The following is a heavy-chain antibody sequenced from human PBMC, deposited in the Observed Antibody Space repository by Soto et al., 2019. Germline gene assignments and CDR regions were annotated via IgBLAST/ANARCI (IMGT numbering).Heavy chain of an antibody. CDR1: GGSISSSSYY. J-gene: IGHJ4*02. CDR2: FYSSGST. V-gene: IGHV4-39*01. Sequence: PSETLSLTCTVSGGSISSSSYYWGWIRQPPGKGLEWIGSFYSSGSTYYNPSLMSRVTISVDTSKNQFSLKLSSVTAADTAVYYCARHYAPTVSDYSGQGTLVPVSS. D-gene: IGHD3-16*01. CDR3: ARHYAPTVSDY.